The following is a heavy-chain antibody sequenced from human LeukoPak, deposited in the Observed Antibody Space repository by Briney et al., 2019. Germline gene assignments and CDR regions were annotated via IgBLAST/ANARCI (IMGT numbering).Heavy chain of an antibody. CDR3: ARDVRPGSYYVISYYYYYYYMDV. D-gene: IGHD1-26*01. V-gene: IGHV3-7*01. J-gene: IGHJ6*03. Sequence: GGSLRLSCAASGFTFSSYWMSWVRQAPGKGLEWVANIKQDGGETFYVDSVKDRFTISRDNAKNSLYLQMNSLRAEDTAVYYCARDVRPGSYYVISYYYYYYYMDVWGKGTTVTVSS. CDR1: GFTFSSYW. CDR2: IKQDGGET.